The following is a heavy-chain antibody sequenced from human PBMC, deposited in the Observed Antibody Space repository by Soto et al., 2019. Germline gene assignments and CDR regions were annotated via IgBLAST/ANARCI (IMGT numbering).Heavy chain of an antibody. Sequence: PSETLSLTCAVYGGSFSGYYWSWIRQPPGKGLEWIGEINHSGSTNYNPSLKSRVTISVDTSKNQFSLKLSSVTAADTAVYYCARGSGSSQQLGTVNFDYWGQGTLVTVSS. CDR2: INHSGST. V-gene: IGHV4-34*01. CDR3: ARGSGSSQQLGTVNFDY. CDR1: GGSFSGYY. J-gene: IGHJ4*02. D-gene: IGHD6-13*01.